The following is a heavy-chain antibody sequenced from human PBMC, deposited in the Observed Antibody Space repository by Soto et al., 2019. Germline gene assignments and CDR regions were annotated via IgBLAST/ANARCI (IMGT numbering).Heavy chain of an antibody. V-gene: IGHV3-33*01. CDR1: GFTFSSYG. J-gene: IGHJ6*02. CDR3: ARELHPEIAAAGYYYYYGMDV. D-gene: IGHD6-13*01. CDR2: IWYDGSNK. Sequence: GGSLRLSCAASGFTFSSYGMHWVRQAPGKGLEWVAVIWYDGSNKYYADSVKGRFTISRDNSKNTLYLQMNSLRAEDTAVYYCARELHPEIAAAGYYYYYGMDVWGQGTTVTVSS.